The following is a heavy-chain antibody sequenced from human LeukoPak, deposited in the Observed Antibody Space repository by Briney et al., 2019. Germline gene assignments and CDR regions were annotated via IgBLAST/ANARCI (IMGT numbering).Heavy chain of an antibody. CDR1: GGSISSYY. CDR2: IYYSGST. J-gene: IGHJ6*02. D-gene: IGHD6-19*01. CDR3: ARGVAVAGTKTIYYYYGMDV. V-gene: IGHV4-59*01. Sequence: SETLSLTCTVSGGSISSYYWSWIRQPPGKGLEWIGYIYYSGSTNYSPSLKSRVTISVDTSKNQFSLKLSSVTAADTAVYYCARGVAVAGTKTIYYYYGMDVWGQGTTVTVSS.